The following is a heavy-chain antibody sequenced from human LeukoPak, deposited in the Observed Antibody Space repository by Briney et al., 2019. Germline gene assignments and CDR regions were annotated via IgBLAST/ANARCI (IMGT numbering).Heavy chain of an antibody. CDR2: ISSSGSTI. J-gene: IGHJ4*02. Sequence: GGSLRLSCAASGFTFSDYYMSWIRQAPGKGLEWVSYISSSGSTIYYADSVKGRFTISRDNAKNSLYLQMNSLRAENTAVYYCARAHDYYDSTGIDYWGQGTLVTVSS. CDR1: GFTFSDYY. V-gene: IGHV3-11*01. D-gene: IGHD3-22*01. CDR3: ARAHDYYDSTGIDY.